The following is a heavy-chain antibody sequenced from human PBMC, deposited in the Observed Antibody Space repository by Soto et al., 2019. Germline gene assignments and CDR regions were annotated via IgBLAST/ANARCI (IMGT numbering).Heavy chain of an antibody. CDR1: GFSFSSYA. J-gene: IGHJ5*02. CDR3: ARDMYSSDYFVKWFEP. V-gene: IGHV3-30-3*01. CDR2: ISHDGINK. Sequence: QVRLVESGGGVVQPGRSLRLSCTASGFSFSSYAMYWFRQPPGKGLEWVAVISHDGINKHYADSVKGRVTVSRGNSNPSLDLQLNSLRGEDTAMYYCARDMYSSDYFVKWFEPWVQGTLVTVSS. D-gene: IGHD6-19*01.